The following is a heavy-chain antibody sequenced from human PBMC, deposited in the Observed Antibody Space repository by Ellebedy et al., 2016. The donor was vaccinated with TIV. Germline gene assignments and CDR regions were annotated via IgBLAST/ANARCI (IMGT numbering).Heavy chain of an antibody. CDR1: GGSISSYY. D-gene: IGHD2-21*02. J-gene: IGHJ3*02. CDR3: ARVGAYCGGDCYLDAFDI. V-gene: IGHV4-59*12. Sequence: MPSETLSLTCTVSGGSISSYYWSWIRQPPGKGLEWIGYIYHSGSTNYNPSLKSRVTISVDKSKNQFSLKLSSVTAADTAVYYCARVGAYCGGDCYLDAFDIWGQGTMVTVSS. CDR2: IYHSGST.